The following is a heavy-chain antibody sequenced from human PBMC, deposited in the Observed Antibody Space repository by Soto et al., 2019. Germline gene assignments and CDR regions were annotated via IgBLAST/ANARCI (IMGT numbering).Heavy chain of an antibody. CDR3: ARDLTALLWFGDPRGFYYSGMDV. D-gene: IGHD3-10*01. J-gene: IGHJ6*02. Sequence: GASVKVSWEASGYAFTSSAMRWVRQAPGQRREWMGWINAGNGNTKYSQKFQGRVTITRDTSASTAYMELSSLRSEDTAVYYCARDLTALLWFGDPRGFYYSGMDVWGQGTTVTVSS. CDR2: INAGNGNT. CDR1: GYAFTSSA. V-gene: IGHV1-3*01.